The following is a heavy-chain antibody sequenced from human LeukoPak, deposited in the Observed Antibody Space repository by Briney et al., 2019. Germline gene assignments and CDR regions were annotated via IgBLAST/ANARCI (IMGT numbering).Heavy chain of an antibody. CDR1: GFTFSSYN. D-gene: IGHD6-6*01. J-gene: IGHJ5*02. V-gene: IGHV3-21*01. Sequence: GGSLRLSCAASGFTFSSYNMNWVRQAPGKGLEWVSSISSSSNYIYYADSVKGRFTISRDNAKNSLYLQMNSLRAEDTAVYYCARLHTIAAHNWFDPWGQGTLVTVSS. CDR3: ARLHTIAAHNWFDP. CDR2: ISSSSNYI.